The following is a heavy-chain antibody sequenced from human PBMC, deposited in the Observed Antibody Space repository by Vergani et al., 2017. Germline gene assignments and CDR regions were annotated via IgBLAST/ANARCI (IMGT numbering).Heavy chain of an antibody. D-gene: IGHD3-3*01. J-gene: IGHJ4*02. CDR2: IIPLLGIA. CDR3: ATPTIFGVVIDDY. V-gene: IGHV1-69*02. CDR1: GGTFSSYT. Sequence: QVQLVQSGAEVKKPGSSVKVSCKASGGTFSSYTISWVRQAPGQGLEWMGRIIPLLGIANYAQKFQGRVTITADKSTSTAYMELSSLRSEDTAVYYCATPTIFGVVIDDYWGQGTLVTVSS.